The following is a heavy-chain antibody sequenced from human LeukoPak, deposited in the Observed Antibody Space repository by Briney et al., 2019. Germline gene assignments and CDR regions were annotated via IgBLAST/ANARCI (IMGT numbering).Heavy chain of an antibody. V-gene: IGHV5-51*01. D-gene: IGHD3-10*01. Sequence: GESLKISCKGVGYTFNEYWIGWVRQMPGKGLEWMGSIYGGDSDTKYSPSFEGQVTMSADKALTTAYLQWSSLKTSDSAIYYCARPAYGGIDSWGQGTLVTVSS. J-gene: IGHJ4*02. CDR3: ARPAYGGIDS. CDR2: IYGGDSDT. CDR1: GYTFNEYW.